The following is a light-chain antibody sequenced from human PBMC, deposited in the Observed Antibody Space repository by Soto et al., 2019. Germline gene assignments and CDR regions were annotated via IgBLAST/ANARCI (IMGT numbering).Light chain of an antibody. CDR2: DAS. CDR3: QHTFNSPPWT. Sequence: DIQMTQSPSTLSASVGDRVTITCRASQSISSWLAWYQQKPGKAPKLLIYDASSLQSGVPSRFSGSGSGTDFTLTISSLQPEDFASYFCQHTFNSPPWTFGQGTKVDIK. CDR1: QSISSW. J-gene: IGKJ1*01. V-gene: IGKV1-5*01.